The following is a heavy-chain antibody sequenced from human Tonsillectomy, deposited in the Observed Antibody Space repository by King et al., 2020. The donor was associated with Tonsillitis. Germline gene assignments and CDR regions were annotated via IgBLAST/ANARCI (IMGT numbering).Heavy chain of an antibody. CDR3: ASSKITIFGVRGAFDI. Sequence: EGQLVQSGAEVKKPGESLKISCKGSGYSFTTYWIGWVRQMPGKGLEWMGIIYPGDSDTRYSPSFQGQVTISADKSISTAYLQWSSLKASDTAMYYCASSKITIFGVRGAFDIWGQGTMVTVSS. CDR1: GYSFTTYW. J-gene: IGHJ3*02. V-gene: IGHV5-51*01. CDR2: IYPGDSDT. D-gene: IGHD3-3*01.